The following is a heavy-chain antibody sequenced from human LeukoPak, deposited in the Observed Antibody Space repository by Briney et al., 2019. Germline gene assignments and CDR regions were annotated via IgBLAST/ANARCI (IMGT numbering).Heavy chain of an antibody. V-gene: IGHV3-53*01. Sequence: GGSLRLSCAASGLNVTYNYMSWVRQAPGKRLEWLSVFYSGGMTYYADSVKGRFIISRDNSKNTLYLQMNRLRAEDTAVYYCYARPVLPAAFLPSGNYMDVWGKGTTVTVSS. D-gene: IGHD2-2*01. J-gene: IGHJ6*03. CDR1: GLNVTYNY. CDR3: YARPVLPAAFLPSGNYMDV. CDR2: FYSGGMT.